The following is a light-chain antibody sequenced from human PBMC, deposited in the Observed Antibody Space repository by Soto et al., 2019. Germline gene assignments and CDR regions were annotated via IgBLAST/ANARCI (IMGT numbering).Light chain of an antibody. J-gene: IGKJ2*01. CDR3: QQTSSPPHT. Sequence: EIVLTQSPGTVSLSPGERATLSCRASPTISSTFLAWYQQKPGQAPRLLIYGASSRATGIPDRFSGSGSGTDFTLTISRLEPEDFATYFCQQTSSPPHTFGQGTRLEI. CDR1: PTISSTF. CDR2: GAS. V-gene: IGKV3-20*01.